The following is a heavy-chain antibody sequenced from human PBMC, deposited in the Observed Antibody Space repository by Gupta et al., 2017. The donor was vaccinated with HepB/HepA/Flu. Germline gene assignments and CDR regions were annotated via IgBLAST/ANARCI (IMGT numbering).Heavy chain of an antibody. J-gene: IGHJ4*02. Sequence: QVQLQQWGAGLLKPSETLSLTCAVSGGSFSGDYWSWIRQPPGRGLEWVGEMNHSGSRNYNPSLKSRVTISGDTAKNQFSLNINSVTAADTAVYYGARLTYDFWSGYYGTFDFWGQGHRVTVSP. V-gene: IGHV4-34*01. CDR1: GGSFSGDY. CDR2: MNHSGSR. D-gene: IGHD3-3*01. CDR3: ARLTYDFWSGYYGTFDF.